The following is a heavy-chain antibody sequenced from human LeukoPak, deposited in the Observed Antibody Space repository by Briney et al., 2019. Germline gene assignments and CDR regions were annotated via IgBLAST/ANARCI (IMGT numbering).Heavy chain of an antibody. V-gene: IGHV4-39*01. J-gene: IGHJ5*02. CDR2: ILYSGST. D-gene: IGHD2-2*01. CDR1: GGSFSSTSY. CDR3: ARQEVGAGYCGSTSCAEPHWFDP. Sequence: SETLSLTCIVSGGSFSSTSYWGWIRQPPGKGLEWIGTILYSGSTFYNPSLKSRVTISVDTSKNQFSLKLNSVTAADTAVYYCARQEVGAGYCGSTSCAEPHWFDPWGQGTLVTVSS.